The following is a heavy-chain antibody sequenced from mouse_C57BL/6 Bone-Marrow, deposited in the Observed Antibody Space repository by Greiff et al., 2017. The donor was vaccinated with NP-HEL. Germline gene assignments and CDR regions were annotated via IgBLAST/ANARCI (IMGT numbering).Heavy chain of an antibody. V-gene: IGHV1-42*01. Sequence: VQLQQSGPELVKPGASVKISCKASGYSFTGYYMNWVKQSPEKSLEWIGEINPSTGGTTYNQKFKAKATLTVDKSSSTAYMQLKSLTSEDSAVYSCARIPRNYYGSSYDYAMDYWGQGTSVTVSS. CDR3: ARIPRNYYGSSYDYAMDY. CDR2: INPSTGGT. J-gene: IGHJ4*01. CDR1: GYSFTGYY. D-gene: IGHD1-1*01.